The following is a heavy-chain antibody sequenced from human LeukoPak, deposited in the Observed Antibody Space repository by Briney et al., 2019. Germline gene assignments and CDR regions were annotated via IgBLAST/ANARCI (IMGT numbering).Heavy chain of an antibody. V-gene: IGHV5-51*01. D-gene: IGHD1-14*01. Sequence: GAPLQISCKTSVYYFTDYWIGWVRQKPGKGLEWVVIIRADSKIKYSSSFQGQVTFSADRSKDTAHQRWSSIKASDTAMYYGARRGGTPFYDCWGQGTLVTVSP. CDR1: VYYFTDYW. CDR3: ARRGGTPFYDC. J-gene: IGHJ4*02. CDR2: IRADSKI.